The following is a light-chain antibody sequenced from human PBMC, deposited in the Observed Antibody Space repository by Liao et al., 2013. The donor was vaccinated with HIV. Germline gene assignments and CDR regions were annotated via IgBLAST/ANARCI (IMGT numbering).Light chain of an antibody. Sequence: SYELTQPPSVSVSPGQTARITCSGDALPKQYAYWYQQRPGQSPVLVIYQDTKRPSGIPERFSASKSGNTATLTISGTQAMDEADYFCQAWDRSAAVVFGGGTKLTVL. V-gene: IGLV3-1*01. J-gene: IGLJ2*01. CDR3: QAWDRSAAVV. CDR1: ALPKQY. CDR2: QDT.